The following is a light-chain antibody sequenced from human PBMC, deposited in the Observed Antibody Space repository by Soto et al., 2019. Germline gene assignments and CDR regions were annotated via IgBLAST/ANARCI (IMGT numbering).Light chain of an antibody. V-gene: IGKV1-5*03. Sequence: DIPLTQFPSTLSASIGDRVTITCRATQTIGSWLAWYQQKPGKAPKLLIYRASSLETGVPSRFSGSGSGTEFTLTISSLQPDDFASYYCQEYKSYSLYTFGQGTRLEIK. CDR2: RAS. CDR1: QTIGSW. CDR3: QEYKSYSLYT. J-gene: IGKJ2*01.